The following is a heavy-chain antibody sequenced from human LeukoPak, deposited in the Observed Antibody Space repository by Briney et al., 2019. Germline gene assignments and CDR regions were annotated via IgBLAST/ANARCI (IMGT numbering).Heavy chain of an antibody. CDR2: INPNSGGT. Sequence: GASVKVSCKASGYTFTGYYMHWVRQAPGQGLEWMGWINPNSGGTNYAQKFQGRVTMTRDTSISTAYMELSRLRSDDTAVYYCARRIYCSSTSCPPLGFDYWGQGTLVTVSS. CDR1: GYTFTGYY. V-gene: IGHV1-2*02. CDR3: ARRIYCSSTSCPPLGFDY. D-gene: IGHD2-2*01. J-gene: IGHJ4*02.